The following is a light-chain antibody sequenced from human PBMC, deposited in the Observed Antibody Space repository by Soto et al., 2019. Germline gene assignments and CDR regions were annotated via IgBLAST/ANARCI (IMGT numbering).Light chain of an antibody. J-gene: IGKJ2*01. V-gene: IGKV4-1*01. CDR2: WAS. CDR3: QQYHTTPNT. Sequence: DVVMTQSPATLAVSLVERAAINCKSSQTLLFTSTNKNSLAWYQQKPGQPPKLLIYWASTRESGAPDRFSGSGSGRNFTLTISSLQAEDVAVYYCQQYHTTPNTFGQGTKLEIK. CDR1: QTLLFTSTNKNS.